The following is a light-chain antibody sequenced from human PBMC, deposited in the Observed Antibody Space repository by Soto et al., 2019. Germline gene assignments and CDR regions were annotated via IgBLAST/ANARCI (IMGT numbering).Light chain of an antibody. J-gene: IGLJ1*01. CDR3: TSYTSSSTYV. V-gene: IGLV2-14*01. CDR1: SGDVGGYNY. CDR2: DVS. Sequence: QSVLTQPASVSGSPGQSITISCTGTSGDVGGYNYVSWYQQHPGKVPKLIISDVSDRPSGVSNRFSGSKSGNTASLTISGLQAEDEADYYCTSYTSSSTYVFGPGTKVTVL.